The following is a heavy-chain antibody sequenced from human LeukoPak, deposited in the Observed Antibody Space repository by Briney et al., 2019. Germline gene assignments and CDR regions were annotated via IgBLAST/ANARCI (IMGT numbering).Heavy chain of an antibody. D-gene: IGHD2-2*03. J-gene: IGHJ5*02. V-gene: IGHV4-39*01. CDR2: IYYSGST. CDR3: ARHGYCSSTSCYRANWFDP. Sequence: SETLSLTCTVSGGSISSSSYYWGWIRQPPGKGLAWIGSIYYSGSTYYNPSLKSRVTISVDTSKNQFSLKLSSVTAADTAVYYCARHGYCSSTSCYRANWFDPWGQGTLVTVSS. CDR1: GGSISSSSYY.